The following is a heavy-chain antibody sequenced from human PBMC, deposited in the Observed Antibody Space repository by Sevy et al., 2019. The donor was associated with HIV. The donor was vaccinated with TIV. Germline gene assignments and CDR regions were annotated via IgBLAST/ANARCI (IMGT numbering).Heavy chain of an antibody. J-gene: IGHJ3*02. D-gene: IGHD1-26*01. CDR2: INHSGST. Sequence: SENLSLTCAVYGGSFSGYYWSWIRQPPGKGLEWIGEINHSGSTNYNPSLKSRVTISVDTSKNQFSLKLSSVTAADTAVYYCARGRNSGSYYGIYGAFDIWGQGTMVTVSS. CDR1: GGSFSGYY. CDR3: ARGRNSGSYYGIYGAFDI. V-gene: IGHV4-34*01.